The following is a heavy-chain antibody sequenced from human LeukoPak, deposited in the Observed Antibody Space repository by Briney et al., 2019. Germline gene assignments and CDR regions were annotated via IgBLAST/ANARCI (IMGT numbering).Heavy chain of an antibody. Sequence: QAGGSLRLSCVTSGFTFSTYSMNWVRQAPGKGLEWVSYISSSSSTIYYADSVKGRFTISRDNAKNSLYLQMNRLRDEDTAVYYCARDLGSTWARGSGNFDYWGQGTLVTVSS. J-gene: IGHJ4*02. CDR1: GFTFSTYS. CDR2: ISSSSSTI. V-gene: IGHV3-48*02. D-gene: IGHD6-13*01. CDR3: ARDLGSTWARGSGNFDY.